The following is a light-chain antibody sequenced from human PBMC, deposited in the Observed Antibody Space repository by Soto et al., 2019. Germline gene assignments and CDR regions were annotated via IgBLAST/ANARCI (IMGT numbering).Light chain of an antibody. CDR3: RSSAGAITPHV. J-gene: IGLJ1*01. CDR2: EVV. Sequence: QSALTQPASVSGSPGQAITISCSGTSSDVINYNLVSWYQQHPGKATKLLLYEVVKRPSGISNRFSGSTSANTASLTISGLQAEDEGDYYCRSSAGAITPHVFGTGTKVTVL. CDR1: SSDVINYNL. V-gene: IGLV2-23*02.